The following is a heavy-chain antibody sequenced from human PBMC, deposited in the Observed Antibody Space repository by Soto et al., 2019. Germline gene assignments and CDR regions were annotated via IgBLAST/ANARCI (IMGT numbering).Heavy chain of an antibody. CDR2: ISGSGGNT. CDR1: GFTFSSSP. Sequence: EVQLLESGGGLVQPGGSLRLSCTASGFTFSSSPLSWVRQAPGKGLEWVSAISGSGGNTYYAGSVKGRFTISRDNSKNTLYMQMHSLRVEDTAIYYGARQGQPAYWGQGTLVTVSS. D-gene: IGHD6-13*01. J-gene: IGHJ4*02. V-gene: IGHV3-23*01. CDR3: ARQGQPAY.